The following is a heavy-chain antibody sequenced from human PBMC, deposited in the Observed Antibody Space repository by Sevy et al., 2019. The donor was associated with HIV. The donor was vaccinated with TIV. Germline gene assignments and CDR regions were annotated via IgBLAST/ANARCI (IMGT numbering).Heavy chain of an antibody. J-gene: IGHJ5*02. CDR1: GFTFSSYA. CDR2: ISYDGSNK. CDR3: ARDQHDYAGNLRTGWFDP. D-gene: IGHD4-17*01. Sequence: GGSLRLSCAASGFTFSSYAMHWVRQAPGKGLEWAAVISYDGSNKYYADSVKGRFTISRDNSKNTLYLQMNSLRAEDTAVYYCARDQHDYAGNLRTGWFDPWGQGTLVTVSS. V-gene: IGHV3-30-3*01.